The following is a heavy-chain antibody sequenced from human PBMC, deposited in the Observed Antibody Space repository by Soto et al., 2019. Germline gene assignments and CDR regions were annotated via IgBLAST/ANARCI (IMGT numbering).Heavy chain of an antibody. CDR3: ARAYTVTTAGRFDS. D-gene: IGHD4-17*01. CDR1: GGSISRADYY. CDR2: ISYSGNT. J-gene: IGHJ4*02. Sequence: PSETLSLTCTVSGGSISRADYYWSWIRQPPGKGLEWIGYISYSGNTYYNPSLQSRVAISLDTSKNQFSLKLISVTAADTAVYYCARAYTVTTAGRFDSWGQGALVTVYS. V-gene: IGHV4-30-4*01.